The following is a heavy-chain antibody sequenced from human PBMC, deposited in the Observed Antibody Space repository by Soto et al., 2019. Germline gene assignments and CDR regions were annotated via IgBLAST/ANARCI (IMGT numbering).Heavy chain of an antibody. Sequence: LVESGGGLVQPGGSLRLSWAASGFPFSNIWMSWVRRSPEKGPEWVASISPDGGEIYYVDSVKGRFTISRDNTRNSLYLQMNSLRAEYTAVYYCAKGPRWGQGTLVTVSS. CDR2: ISPDGGEI. CDR1: GFPFSNIW. CDR3: AKGPR. J-gene: IGHJ4*02. V-gene: IGHV3-7*01.